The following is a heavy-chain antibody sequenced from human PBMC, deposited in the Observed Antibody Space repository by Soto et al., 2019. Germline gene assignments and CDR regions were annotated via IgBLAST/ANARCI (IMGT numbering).Heavy chain of an antibody. CDR2: ISSSGSTI. Sequence: GGSLRLSCAASGFTFSDYYMSWIRQAPGKGLEWVSYISSSGSTIYYADSVKGRFTISRDNAKNSLYLQMNSLRAEDTAVYYCASSARDYYYYMDVWGKGTTVTVSS. J-gene: IGHJ6*03. V-gene: IGHV3-11*01. CDR1: GFTFSDYY. D-gene: IGHD3-10*01. CDR3: ASSARDYYYYMDV.